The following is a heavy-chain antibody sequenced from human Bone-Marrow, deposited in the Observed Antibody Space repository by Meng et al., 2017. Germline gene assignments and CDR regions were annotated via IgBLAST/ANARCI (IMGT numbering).Heavy chain of an antibody. CDR2: ISYSGST. CDR3: ARAIATRPDVFDY. J-gene: IGHJ4*02. CDR1: SGSINSYF. Sequence: QVPLQESGPCLVKPSDTLSLTCTVSSGSINSYFWSWIRQPPGKGPDWIGYISYSGSTNYNPSLKNRVTISVDTSKNQFSLKLSSVTAADTAVYYCARAIATRPDVFDYWGQGTLVTVSS. D-gene: IGHD6-6*01. V-gene: IGHV4-59*07.